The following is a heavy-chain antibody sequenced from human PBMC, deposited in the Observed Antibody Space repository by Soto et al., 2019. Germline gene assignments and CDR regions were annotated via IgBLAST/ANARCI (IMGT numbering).Heavy chain of an antibody. CDR1: GASISSTTSGNW. Sequence: QVQLQESGPGLVRPSGTLSLTCAVSGASISSTTSGNWWSWVRQPPGEGLEWIGEIYHSGSTNYNPSLKSRVTMSVDKSKKQFSLKLSSVTAADTAVYYCARMVGATLVDFWGQGTLVTVSS. CDR2: IYHSGST. CDR3: ARMVGATLVDF. J-gene: IGHJ4*02. V-gene: IGHV4-4*02. D-gene: IGHD1-26*01.